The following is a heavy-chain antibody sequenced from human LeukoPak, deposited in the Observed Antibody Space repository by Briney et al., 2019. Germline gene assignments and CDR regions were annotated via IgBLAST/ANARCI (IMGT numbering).Heavy chain of an antibody. CDR3: VRDAQRGFDYSNSLRY. CDR1: GFIYSHYG. J-gene: IGHJ4*01. CDR2: IWSDGTNS. Sequence: GGSLRLSCAASGFIYSHYGMHWVRQAPGKGLEWVAVIWSDGTNSFYAGPVKGRFTISRDNSQRTLFLQMNSLRVEDTAMYYCVRDAQRGFDYSNSLRYWGHGTLVTVSS. V-gene: IGHV3-33*08. D-gene: IGHD4-11*01.